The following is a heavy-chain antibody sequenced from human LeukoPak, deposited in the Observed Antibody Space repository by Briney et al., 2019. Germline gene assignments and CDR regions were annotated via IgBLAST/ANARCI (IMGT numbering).Heavy chain of an antibody. CDR1: GGSISSSSYY. J-gene: IGHJ5*02. Sequence: PSETLSLTCTVSGGSISSSSYYWGWIRQSPGKGLEWIGSIYYSGSTYYNPSLKSRVTISVDTSKNQFSLKLSSVTAADTAVYYCARHVLRLVNWFDPWGQGTLVTVSS. CDR2: IYYSGST. CDR3: ARHVLRLVNWFDP. D-gene: IGHD3-3*01. V-gene: IGHV4-39*01.